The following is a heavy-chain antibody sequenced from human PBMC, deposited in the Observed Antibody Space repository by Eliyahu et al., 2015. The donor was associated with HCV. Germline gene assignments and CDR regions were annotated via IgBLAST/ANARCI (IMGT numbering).Heavy chain of an antibody. J-gene: IGHJ3*02. Sequence: EVKKPGSSVKVSCKASGGTFSSYAISWVREXPGQGLEWMXGFXPIFGTAXYAQKFQGRVTIXADKSTSTAYMGXSSLXSEDTAVYYCARERNGDYFSPNDAFDIWGQGTMVTVSS. CDR1: GGTFSSYA. CDR2: FXPIFGTA. D-gene: IGHD4-17*01. CDR3: ARERNGDYFSPNDAFDI. V-gene: IGHV1-69*06.